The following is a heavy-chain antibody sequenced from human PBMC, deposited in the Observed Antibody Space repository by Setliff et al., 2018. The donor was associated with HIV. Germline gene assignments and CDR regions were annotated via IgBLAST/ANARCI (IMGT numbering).Heavy chain of an antibody. D-gene: IGHD3-3*01. J-gene: IGHJ5*02. CDR1: TISTLSVSLNY. Sequence: GGSLRLSCAASTISTLSVSLNYMSWVRQAPGKGLEYVSIIYGDDSTYYADSVKGRFTVSRDNSKNTLYLQMDSLRAEDTAIYYCAKDANAWNYDWFDPWGQGTLVTVSS. CDR3: AKDANAWNYDWFDP. CDR2: IYGDDST. V-gene: IGHV3-53*01.